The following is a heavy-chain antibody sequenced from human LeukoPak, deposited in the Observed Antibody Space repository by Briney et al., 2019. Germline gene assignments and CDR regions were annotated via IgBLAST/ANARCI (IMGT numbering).Heavy chain of an antibody. D-gene: IGHD2-8*01. CDR3: VRSQCINGICYRVGY. J-gene: IGHJ4*02. CDR2: IDIDGSFT. CDR1: GVTFSGFW. V-gene: IGHV3-74*01. Sequence: QSGGSLRLSCAASGVTFSGFWMHWVRQAPGKGLVWVSRIDIDGSFTTYADSVKGRFTISRDNAKNTLYLKMNSLRAEDTAVYFCVRSQCINGICYRVGYWGQGTLVTVSS.